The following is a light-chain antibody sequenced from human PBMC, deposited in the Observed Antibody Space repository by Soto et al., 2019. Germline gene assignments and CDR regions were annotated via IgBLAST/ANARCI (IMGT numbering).Light chain of an antibody. Sequence: DIQTTQSPSSLSASVGDRVTITCPASQNINNYLNWYQQKPGRAPKLLIYDASNLEAGDPSRFRGSGSGTDFTFTISRLQPEDIATYYCQQYENLPTFGQGTRLEIK. CDR2: DAS. CDR1: QNINNY. V-gene: IGKV1-33*01. CDR3: QQYENLPT. J-gene: IGKJ5*01.